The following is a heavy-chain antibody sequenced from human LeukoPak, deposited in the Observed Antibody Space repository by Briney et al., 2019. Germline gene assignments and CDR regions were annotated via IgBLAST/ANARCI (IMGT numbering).Heavy chain of an antibody. CDR2: IRFDGSDK. D-gene: IGHD3-22*01. CDR3: AKSYDGAFDI. Sequence: GGSLRLSCAASGFTFNSYGMHWVRLAPGKGLEWVTFIRFDGSDKHYADSVKGRFTISRDNSKNTLYLQMNSLRAEDTAVYYCAKSYDGAFDIWGQGTMVTVSS. V-gene: IGHV3-30*02. J-gene: IGHJ3*02. CDR1: GFTFNSYG.